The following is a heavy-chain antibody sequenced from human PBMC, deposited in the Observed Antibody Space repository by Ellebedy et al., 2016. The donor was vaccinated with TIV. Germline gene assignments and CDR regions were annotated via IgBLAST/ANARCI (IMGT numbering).Heavy chain of an antibody. CDR2: IDWDDDK. D-gene: IGHD4-17*01. J-gene: IGHJ2*01. V-gene: IGHV2-70*01. CDR3: ARSYGDYDLDWYFDL. Sequence: TLSLTXTVSGGSISSSSYYWGWIRQPPGKALEWLALIDWDDDKYYSTSLKTRLTISKDTSKNQVVLTMTNMDPVDTATYYCARSYGDYDLDWYFDLWGRGTLVTVSS. CDR1: GGSISSSSYY.